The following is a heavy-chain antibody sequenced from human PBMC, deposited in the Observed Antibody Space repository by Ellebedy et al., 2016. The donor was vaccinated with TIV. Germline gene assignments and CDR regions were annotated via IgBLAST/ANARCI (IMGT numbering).Heavy chain of an antibody. CDR3: ARGRDGYNYYYYGMDV. D-gene: IGHD5-24*01. CDR1: GFIFRSHS. Sequence: GESLKISCAASGFIFRSHSMNWVRQAPGKGLEWVSSISSSSSYIYYADSVKGRFTISRDNAKNSLYLQMNSLRAEDTAVYYCARGRDGYNYYYYGMDVWGQGTTVTVSS. V-gene: IGHV3-21*04. CDR2: ISSSSSYI. J-gene: IGHJ6*02.